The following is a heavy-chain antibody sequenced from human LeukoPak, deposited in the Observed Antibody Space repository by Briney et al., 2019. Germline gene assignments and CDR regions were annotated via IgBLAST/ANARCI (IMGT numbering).Heavy chain of an antibody. CDR2: IYTSGCT. Sequence: SETLSLTCTVSGGSISSYYWSWIRQPAGKGLEWIGRIYTSGCTNYNPSLKSRVTMSVDTSKNQFSLKLSSVTAADTAVYYCARDMRYCGSTSCSYYYYGMDVWGQGTTVTVSS. CDR1: GGSISSYY. CDR3: ARDMRYCGSTSCSYYYYGMDV. V-gene: IGHV4-4*07. D-gene: IGHD2-2*01. J-gene: IGHJ6*02.